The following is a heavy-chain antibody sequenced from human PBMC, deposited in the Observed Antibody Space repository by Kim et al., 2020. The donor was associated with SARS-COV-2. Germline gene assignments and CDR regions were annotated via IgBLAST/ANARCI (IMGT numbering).Heavy chain of an antibody. D-gene: IGHD6-13*01. J-gene: IGHJ4*02. CDR3: ARRRSSSSWSYYFDY. V-gene: IGHV4-39*01. CDR1: GGSISSSTYY. Sequence: SETLSLTCTVSGGSISSSTYYWGWIRQPPGKGLEWIGTIYYSGSTYYNPSLKSRVTISVDRSKNQFSLRLTSVTATDTAVYYCARRRSSSSWSYYFDYWGQGILVTVSS. CDR2: IYYSGST.